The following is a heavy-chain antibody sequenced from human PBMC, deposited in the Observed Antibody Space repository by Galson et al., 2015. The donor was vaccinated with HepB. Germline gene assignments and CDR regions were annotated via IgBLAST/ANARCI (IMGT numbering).Heavy chain of an antibody. CDR3: ARAFNSYYDSSGSFDY. CDR1: GYTFTGYY. CDR2: INPNSGGT. J-gene: IGHJ4*02. V-gene: IGHV1-2*02. D-gene: IGHD3-22*01. Sequence: SVKVSCKASGYTFTGYYMHWVRQAPGQGLEWMGWINPNSGGTNYAQKFQGRVTMTRDTSISTAYMELSRLRSDDTAVYYCARAFNSYYDSSGSFDYWGQGTLVTVSS.